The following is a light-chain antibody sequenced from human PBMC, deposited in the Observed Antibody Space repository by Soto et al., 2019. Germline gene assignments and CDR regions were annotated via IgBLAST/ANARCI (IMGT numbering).Light chain of an antibody. CDR1: QSVSSN. Sequence: EIVMTQSPATLSVSPGERDTLSCRASQSVSSNLAWYQQKPGQAPRLLIYGASTRATGIPDRFSGSGSGTDFTLTISRLEPEDFAVYYCQQYGSSPPTFGQGTKVDIK. J-gene: IGKJ1*01. CDR2: GAS. CDR3: QQYGSSPPT. V-gene: IGKV3-20*01.